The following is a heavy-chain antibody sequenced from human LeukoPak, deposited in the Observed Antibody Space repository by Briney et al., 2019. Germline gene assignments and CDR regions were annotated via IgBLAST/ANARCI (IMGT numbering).Heavy chain of an antibody. V-gene: IGHV4-34*01. CDR1: GGSFSGYY. J-gene: IGHJ4*02. CDR3: ARGFPPNYDSWSGYSTPYYFDY. D-gene: IGHD3-3*01. Sequence: SETLSLTCAVYGGSFSGYYWSWIRQPPGKGLEWIGEINHSGSTNYNPSLKSRVTISVDTSKNQFSLKLSSVTAADTAVYYCARGFPPNYDSWSGYSTPYYFDYWGQGTLVTVSS. CDR2: INHSGST.